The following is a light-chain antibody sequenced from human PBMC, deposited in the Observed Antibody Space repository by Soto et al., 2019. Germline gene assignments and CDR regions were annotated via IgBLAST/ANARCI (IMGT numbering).Light chain of an antibody. V-gene: IGKV1-27*01. CDR3: QKYNGAPRT. Sequence: DIQMTQSPSSLSASVGDRFTITFLASQGISNHLAWYQQKPGKVPKLLIYAASTLQSGVPSRFSGSGSGTDFTLTISSLQPEDVATYYCQKYNGAPRTFGQGTKVDIK. J-gene: IGKJ1*01. CDR1: QGISNH. CDR2: AAS.